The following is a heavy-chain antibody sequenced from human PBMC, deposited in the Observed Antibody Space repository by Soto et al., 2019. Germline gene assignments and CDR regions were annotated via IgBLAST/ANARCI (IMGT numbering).Heavy chain of an antibody. J-gene: IGHJ3*02. CDR3: ATAYRIAVAGSPSDAFGI. CDR1: GYTLTELS. CDR2: FDPEDGET. Sequence: GASVKVSCKVSGYTLTELSMHWVRQAPGKGLEWMGGFDPEDGETIYAQKFQGRVTMTEDTSTDTAYMELSSLRSEDTAVYYCATAYRIAVAGSPSDAFGIWGQGTMVTVSS. D-gene: IGHD6-19*01. V-gene: IGHV1-24*01.